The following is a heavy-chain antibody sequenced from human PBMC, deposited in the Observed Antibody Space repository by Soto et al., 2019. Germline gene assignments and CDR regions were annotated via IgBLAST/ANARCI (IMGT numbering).Heavy chain of an antibody. CDR3: AKPPHYYDSSGPDY. CDR2: ISYDGSNK. D-gene: IGHD3-22*01. CDR1: GFTFSSYG. V-gene: IGHV3-30*18. Sequence: GGSLRLSCAASGFTFSSYGMHWVRQAPGKGLEWVAVISYDGSNKYYADSVKGRFTISRDNSKNTLYLQMNSLRAEDTAVYYCAKPPHYYDSSGPDYWGQGTLVTVSS. J-gene: IGHJ4*02.